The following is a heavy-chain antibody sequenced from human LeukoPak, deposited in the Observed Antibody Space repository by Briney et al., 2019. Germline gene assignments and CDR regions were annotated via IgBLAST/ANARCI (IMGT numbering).Heavy chain of an antibody. CDR3: ARGPPRGKYYYMDV. Sequence: GLSLRLSCAASGFTFSSFDMHWVRQPTGQGLEWVSTIGTASDTYYPGSVEGRFTLSRDNAKNSLYLQMNSLTAGDTAVYYCARGPPRGKYYYMDVWGKGTTVTVSS. CDR1: GFTFSSFD. CDR2: IGTASDT. J-gene: IGHJ6*03. V-gene: IGHV3-13*01. D-gene: IGHD1-1*01.